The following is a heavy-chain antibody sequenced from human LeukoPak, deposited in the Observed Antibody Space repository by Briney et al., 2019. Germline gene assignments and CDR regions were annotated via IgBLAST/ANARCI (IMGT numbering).Heavy chain of an antibody. CDR3: AREGVWRQQLVDYYYGMDV. J-gene: IGHJ6*02. CDR1: GFTFSNYG. CDR2: INSDGSST. D-gene: IGHD6-13*01. V-gene: IGHV3-74*01. Sequence: GGSLRLSCAASGFTFSNYGMNWVRQAPGKGLVWVSRINSDGSSTSYADSVKGRFTISRDNAKNTLYLQMNSLRAEDTAVYYCAREGVWRQQLVDYYYGMDVWGQGTTVTVSS.